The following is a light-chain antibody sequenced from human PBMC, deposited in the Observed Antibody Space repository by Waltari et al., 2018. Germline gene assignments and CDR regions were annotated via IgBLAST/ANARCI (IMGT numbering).Light chain of an antibody. Sequence: QSVLTQPPSASGTPGQTVTISCSGSSSNLGVNTVNWYRQVPGAAPKLLIYGNYRRPSGVPARFSGSKSGTSASLAISGLQSEDEADYYCAAWDDSLNGGVFCGGTKLTVL. V-gene: IGLV1-44*01. J-gene: IGLJ3*02. CDR1: SSNLGVNT. CDR2: GNY. CDR3: AAWDDSLNGGV.